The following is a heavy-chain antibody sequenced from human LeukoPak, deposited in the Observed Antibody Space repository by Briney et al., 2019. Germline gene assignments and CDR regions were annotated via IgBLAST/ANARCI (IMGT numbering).Heavy chain of an antibody. D-gene: IGHD3-22*01. V-gene: IGHV4-30-4*01. Sequence: TSETLSLTCTVSGGSISSGDYYWSWIRQPPGKGLEWIGYIYYSGSTYYNPSLKSRVTISVDTSKNQFSLKLSSVTAADTAAYYCARGRWDYDSSDHAPYYFDYWGQGTLVTVSS. CDR2: IYYSGST. CDR3: ARGRWDYDSSDHAPYYFDY. CDR1: GGSISSGDYY. J-gene: IGHJ4*02.